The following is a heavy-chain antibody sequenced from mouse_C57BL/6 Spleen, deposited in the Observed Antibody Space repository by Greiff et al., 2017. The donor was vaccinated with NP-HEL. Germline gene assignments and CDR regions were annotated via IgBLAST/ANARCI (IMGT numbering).Heavy chain of an antibody. CDR1: GYTFTSYG. CDR2: IYPRSGNT. V-gene: IGHV1-81*01. Sequence: VKLVESGAELARPGASVKLSCKASGYTFTSYGISWVKQRTGQGLEWIGEIYPRSGNTYYNEKFKGKATLTADKSSSTAYMELRSLTSEDSAVYFCARRFITTVLATRYFDYWGQGTTLTVSS. CDR3: ARRFITTVLATRYFDY. D-gene: IGHD1-1*01. J-gene: IGHJ2*01.